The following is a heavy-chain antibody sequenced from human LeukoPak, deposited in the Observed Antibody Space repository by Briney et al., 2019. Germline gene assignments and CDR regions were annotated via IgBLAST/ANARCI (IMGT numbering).Heavy chain of an antibody. CDR2: IYYSGST. CDR1: GGSISSGGYY. V-gene: IGHV4-61*08. CDR3: ARDEYYYDRHWYFDL. D-gene: IGHD3-10*02. J-gene: IGHJ2*01. Sequence: PSQTLSLTCTVSGGSISSGGYYWSWIRQPPGKGLEWIGYIYYSGSTNYNPSLKSRVTISVDTSKNQFSLKLSSVTAADTAVYYCARDEYYYDRHWYFDLWGRGTLVTVSS.